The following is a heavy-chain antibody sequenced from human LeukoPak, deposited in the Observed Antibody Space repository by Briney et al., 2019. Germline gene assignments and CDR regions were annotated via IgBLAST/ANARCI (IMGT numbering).Heavy chain of an antibody. CDR3: ASGTIFASY. J-gene: IGHJ4*02. CDR1: GFTFSSYA. Sequence: GGSLRLSCAASGFTFSSYAMHWVRQAPGKGLEYVSAISSNGGSTYYANSVKGRFTISRDNSKNTLYLQMGSLRAEDMAVYYCASGTIFASYWGQGTLVTVSS. V-gene: IGHV3-64*01. CDR2: ISSNGGST. D-gene: IGHD3-3*01.